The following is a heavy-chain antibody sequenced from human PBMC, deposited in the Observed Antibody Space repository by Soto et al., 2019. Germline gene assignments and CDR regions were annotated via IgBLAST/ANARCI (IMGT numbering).Heavy chain of an antibody. D-gene: IGHD5-18*01. CDR2: ISYDGSNK. CDR3: ASVDTAMGY. J-gene: IGHJ4*02. Sequence: QVQLVESGGGVVQPGRSLRLSCAASGFTFSSYAMHWVRQAPGKGLEWVAVISYDGSNKYYADSVKGRFTTSRDNSKNTLYLQMNSLRAEDTAVYYCASVDTAMGYWGQGTLVTVSS. V-gene: IGHV3-30-3*01. CDR1: GFTFSSYA.